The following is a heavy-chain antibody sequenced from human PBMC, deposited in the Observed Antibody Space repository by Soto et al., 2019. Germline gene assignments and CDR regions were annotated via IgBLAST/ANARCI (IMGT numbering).Heavy chain of an antibody. CDR2: IYPGDSDT. D-gene: IGHD3-9*01. V-gene: IGHV5-51*01. CDR1: RYTFTSYW. Sequence: GESLKISCKGSRYTFTSYWIGWVRQMPGKGLEWMGIIYPGDSDTRYSPSFQGQVTISADKSISTAYLQWSSLKASDTAMYYCPRHGIVTPINDYGMDVWGQGTTVTVSS. CDR3: PRHGIVTPINDYGMDV. J-gene: IGHJ6*02.